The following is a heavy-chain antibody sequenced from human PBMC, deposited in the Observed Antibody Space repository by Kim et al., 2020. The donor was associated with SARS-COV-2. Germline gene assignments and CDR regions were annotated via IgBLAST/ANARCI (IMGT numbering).Heavy chain of an antibody. Sequence: SETLSLTCTVSGGSISSGGYYWSWIRQHPGKGLEWIGYIYYSGSTYYNPSLKSRVTISVDTSKNQFSLKLSSVTAADTAVYYCARETSDYYDRPGYGMDVWGQGTTVTVSS. J-gene: IGHJ6*02. CDR3: ARETSDYYDRPGYGMDV. V-gene: IGHV4-31*03. CDR2: IYYSGST. D-gene: IGHD3-22*01. CDR1: GGSISSGGYY.